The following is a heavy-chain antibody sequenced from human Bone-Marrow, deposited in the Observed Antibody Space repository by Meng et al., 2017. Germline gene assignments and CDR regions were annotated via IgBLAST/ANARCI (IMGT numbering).Heavy chain of an antibody. D-gene: IGHD4-17*01. CDR3: SRGDYERINDY. CDR1: GFSARGNY. J-gene: IGHJ4*02. V-gene: IGHV3-21*01. Sequence: ESVGGFVRLGGAIELAGVRAGFSARGNYMSWVLQAPGKGLEWVSSISSSSSYIYYAESVKGRFTISRDNAKNSLYLQINSLRAEDTAVYYCSRGDYERINDYWGQGTLVTVSS. CDR2: ISSSSSYI.